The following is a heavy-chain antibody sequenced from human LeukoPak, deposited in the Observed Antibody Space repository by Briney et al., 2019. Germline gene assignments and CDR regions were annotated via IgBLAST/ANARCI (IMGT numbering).Heavy chain of an antibody. D-gene: IGHD3-10*01. Sequence: PSETLSLTCTVSGGSISSSSYYWGWIRQPPGKGLEWIGSIYYSGSTYYNPSLKSRVTISVDTSKNQFSLKLSSVTAADTAVYYCARHTANLWFGELSPYYFDYWGQGTLVTVSS. CDR2: IYYSGST. J-gene: IGHJ4*02. V-gene: IGHV4-39*01. CDR3: ARHTANLWFGELSPYYFDY. CDR1: GGSISSSSYY.